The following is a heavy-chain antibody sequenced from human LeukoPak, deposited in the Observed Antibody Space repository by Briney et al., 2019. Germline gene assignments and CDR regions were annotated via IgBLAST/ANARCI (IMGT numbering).Heavy chain of an antibody. Sequence: GGSLRLSCAASGFTFRSYSMNWVRQAPGKGLEWVSYISSSGSTIYYADSVKGRFTISRDNAKNSLYLQMNSLRAEDTAVYYCARGFGSSLSQFWGQGTLVTVSS. J-gene: IGHJ4*02. CDR2: ISSSGSTI. CDR3: ARGFGSSLSQF. V-gene: IGHV3-48*04. D-gene: IGHD6-13*01. CDR1: GFTFRSYS.